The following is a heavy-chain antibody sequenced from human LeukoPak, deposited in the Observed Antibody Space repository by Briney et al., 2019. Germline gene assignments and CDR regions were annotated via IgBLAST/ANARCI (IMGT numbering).Heavy chain of an antibody. J-gene: IGHJ4*02. D-gene: IGHD7-27*01. CDR3: ARDDNWGLDY. Sequence: GGSLRLSCAASGFAFSDFSMNWVRQAPGKGLEWVANTRGSGSGMGSGNYYAVSVKGRFTISRDDAKNSLYLQMNSLRAEDTAFYYCARDDNWGLDYWGQGALVTVSS. CDR2: TRGSGSGMGSGN. V-gene: IGHV3-21*05. CDR1: GFAFSDFS.